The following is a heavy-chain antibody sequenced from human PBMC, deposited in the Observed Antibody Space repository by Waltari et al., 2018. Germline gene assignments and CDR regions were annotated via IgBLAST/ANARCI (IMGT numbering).Heavy chain of an antibody. D-gene: IGHD2-2*01. V-gene: IGHV4-39*07. J-gene: IGHJ4*02. CDR1: GGSISSSSYY. Sequence: QLQLQESGPGLVKPSETLSLTCTVSGGSISSSSYYWGWIRQPPGKGLEWIGIIYYSGSTYYNPSLKSRVTISVDTSKNQFSLKLSSVTAADTAVYYCARAFYCSSTSCPPGYWGQGTLVTVSS. CDR2: IYYSGST. CDR3: ARAFYCSSTSCPPGY.